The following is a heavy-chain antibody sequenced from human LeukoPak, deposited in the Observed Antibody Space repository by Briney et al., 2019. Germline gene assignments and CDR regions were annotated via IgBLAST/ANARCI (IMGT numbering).Heavy chain of an antibody. Sequence: GGSLRLSCAASGFTFSDYYMSWIRQAPGKGLEWVSYISSSGSTIYYADSVKGRFTISRDNAKNSLYLQMNSLRAEDTAVYYCASLVQYYYDSSGCCDYWGQGTLVTVSS. J-gene: IGHJ4*02. V-gene: IGHV3-11*01. CDR1: GFTFSDYY. CDR3: ASLVQYYYDSSGCCDY. D-gene: IGHD3-22*01. CDR2: ISSSGSTI.